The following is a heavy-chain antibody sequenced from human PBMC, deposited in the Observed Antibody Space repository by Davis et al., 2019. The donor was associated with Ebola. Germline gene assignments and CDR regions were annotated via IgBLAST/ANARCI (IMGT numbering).Heavy chain of an antibody. D-gene: IGHD5-24*01. CDR3: ARRGDGYNWLVYYFDY. CDR1: GYSFTSYW. CDR2: IDPSDSYT. V-gene: IGHV5-10-1*01. J-gene: IGHJ4*02. Sequence: KVSCKGSGYSFTSYWISWVRQVPGKGLEWMGRIDPSDSYTNYSPSFQGHVTISADKSISTAYLQWSSLKASDTAMYYCARRGDGYNWLVYYFDYWGQGTLVTVSS.